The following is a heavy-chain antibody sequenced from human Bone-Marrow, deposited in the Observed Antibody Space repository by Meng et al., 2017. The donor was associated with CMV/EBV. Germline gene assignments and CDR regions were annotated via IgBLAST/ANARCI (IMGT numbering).Heavy chain of an antibody. Sequence: SETLSLTCTVSGASISPYFWGWVRQSPGKGLEWLGYIYYSGSTNRGSTIYNPSLQRRVTISVDTSRHQFSLTLSSVTAADTAVYYCAKSIYRNDDYRFYGMDVWGQGTTVTVSS. CDR2: IYYSGST. D-gene: IGHD2-21*01. CDR1: GASISPYF. J-gene: IGHJ6*02. V-gene: IGHV4-59*01. CDR3: AKSIYRNDDYRFYGMDV.